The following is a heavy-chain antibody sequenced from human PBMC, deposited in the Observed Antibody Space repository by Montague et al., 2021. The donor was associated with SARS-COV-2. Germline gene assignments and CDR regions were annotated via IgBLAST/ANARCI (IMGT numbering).Heavy chain of an antibody. CDR1: GFSLTTRGVG. D-gene: IGHD1-14*01. J-gene: IGHJ5*02. V-gene: IGHV2-5*02. Sequence: PALVKPTQTLTLTCTFSGFSLTTRGVGVGWIRQPPGKALDWLALIYWDDAKHYSPSLKSRLTITKDTSKNQVVLTMTNMDPVDTATYYCAHKLYGINRRWFDPWGQGTLVTVSS. CDR2: IYWDDAK. CDR3: AHKLYGINRRWFDP.